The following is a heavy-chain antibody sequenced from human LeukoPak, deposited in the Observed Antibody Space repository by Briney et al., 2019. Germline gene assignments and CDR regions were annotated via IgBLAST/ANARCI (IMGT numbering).Heavy chain of an antibody. Sequence: SETLSLTSTVSGDSISTYYWSWIRQPPGKRLEWIGYINYSGSTNYNPSLKSRVTISVDTSKNQFSLKLTSVTAADTAVYYCAREPLVLDAFDIWGQGTMVTVSS. CDR1: GDSISTYY. J-gene: IGHJ3*02. D-gene: IGHD2-15*01. CDR2: INYSGST. V-gene: IGHV4-59*01. CDR3: AREPLVLDAFDI.